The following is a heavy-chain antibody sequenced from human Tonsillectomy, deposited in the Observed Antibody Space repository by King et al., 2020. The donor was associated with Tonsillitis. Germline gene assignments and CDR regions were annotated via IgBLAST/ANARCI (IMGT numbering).Heavy chain of an antibody. J-gene: IGHJ4*02. D-gene: IGHD3-10*01. CDR2: ISDDGSNK. CDR3: AKGRIGSGSYYFDY. V-gene: IGHV3-30*18. CDR1: GFTFSSDG. Sequence: QLVQSGGGVVQPGRSLRLSCAASGFTFSSDGMHWVRQAPGKGLEWVAGISDDGSNKYYADSVKCRLTSSRDNSKNTLYLQMNSLSAEDTAVYYCAKGRIGSGSYYFDYWGQGTLVTVSS.